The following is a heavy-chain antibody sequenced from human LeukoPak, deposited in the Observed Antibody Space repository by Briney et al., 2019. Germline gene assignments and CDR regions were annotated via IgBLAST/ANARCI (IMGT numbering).Heavy chain of an antibody. CDR2: ISSSSSTI. D-gene: IGHD1-26*01. CDR1: GFTFSSYS. CDR3: ARGAFSGSYYGSWFDP. V-gene: IGHV3-48*01. J-gene: IGHJ5*02. Sequence: PGGSLRLSCAASGFTFSSYSMNWVRQAPGKGLEWVSYISSSSSTIYYADSVKGRFTISRDNAKNSLYLQMNSLRAEDTAVYYCARGAFSGSYYGSWFDPWGQGTLVTVSS.